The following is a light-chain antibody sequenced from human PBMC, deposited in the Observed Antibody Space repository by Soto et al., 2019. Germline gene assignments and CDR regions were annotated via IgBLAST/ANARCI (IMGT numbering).Light chain of an antibody. CDR1: SSDVGGYNY. J-gene: IGLJ1*01. V-gene: IGLV2-14*01. CDR3: SSYTSSSTFYV. CDR2: DVS. Sequence: QRVLTHAAYGTSVDLESRSISCTKTSSDVGGYNYVSWYQQHPGKAPKLMIYDVSNRPSGVSNRFSGSKSGNTASLTISGLQAEDEADYYCSSYTSSSTFYVVGTGTKVTVL.